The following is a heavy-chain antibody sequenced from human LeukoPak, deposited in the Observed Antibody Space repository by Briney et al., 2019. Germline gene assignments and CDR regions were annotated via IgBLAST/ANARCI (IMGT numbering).Heavy chain of an antibody. D-gene: IGHD4-17*01. Sequence: SETLSLTCTVSGGSISSYYWSWIRQPPGKGLEWIGYIHYSGSTHYNPSLKSRVTISVDTSKNQVSLKLSSVTAADTAVYYCARGDGDYGWFDPWGQGTLVTVSS. CDR3: ARGDGDYGWFDP. CDR1: GGSISSYY. CDR2: IHYSGST. V-gene: IGHV4-59*01. J-gene: IGHJ5*02.